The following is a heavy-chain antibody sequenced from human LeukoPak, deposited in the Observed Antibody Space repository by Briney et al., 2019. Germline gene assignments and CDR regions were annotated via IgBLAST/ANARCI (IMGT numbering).Heavy chain of an antibody. CDR3: AKDSARQYYYDSSGYYSFDY. Sequence: GGSLRLSCAASGFTFSSYAMSWVRQAPGKGLERVSAISGSGGSTYYADSVKGRFTISRDNSKNTLYLQMNSLRAEDTAVYYCAKDSARQYYYDSSGYYSFDYWGQGTLVTVSS. D-gene: IGHD3-22*01. V-gene: IGHV3-23*01. CDR2: ISGSGGST. J-gene: IGHJ4*02. CDR1: GFTFSSYA.